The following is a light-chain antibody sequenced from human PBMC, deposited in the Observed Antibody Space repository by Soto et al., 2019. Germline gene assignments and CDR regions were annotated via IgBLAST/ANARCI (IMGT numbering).Light chain of an antibody. CDR3: QKYDSAPT. CDR2: SAS. V-gene: IGKV1-27*01. Sequence: DIQMTQSPSSLSASVGDRVTITCRPSRGIGNALAWYQQKPGTVPKLLIHSASTLQSGVPSRFSGSGSGTDFTLTISSPQPEDVASYYCQKYDSAPTFGPGTKVDIK. J-gene: IGKJ1*01. CDR1: RGIGNA.